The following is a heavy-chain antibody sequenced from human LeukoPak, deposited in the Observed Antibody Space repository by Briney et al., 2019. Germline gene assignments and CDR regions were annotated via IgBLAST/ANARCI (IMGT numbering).Heavy chain of an antibody. J-gene: IGHJ4*02. V-gene: IGHV4-61*05. D-gene: IGHD1-26*01. CDR1: GGSISSSSYY. CDR3: ARLGVGATIQFDY. Sequence: SETLSLTCTVSGGSISSSSYYWGWIRQPPGKGLEWIGYIYYSGSTNYNPSLKSRVTISVDTSKNQFSLKLSSVTAADTAVYYCARLGVGATIQFDYWGQGTLVTVSS. CDR2: IYYSGST.